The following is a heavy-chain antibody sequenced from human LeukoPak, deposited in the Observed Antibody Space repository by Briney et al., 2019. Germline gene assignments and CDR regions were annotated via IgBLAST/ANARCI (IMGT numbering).Heavy chain of an antibody. V-gene: IGHV4-59*01. CDR3: ARGRWTGTPDNGRTNAFDI. J-gene: IGHJ3*02. CDR2: IYYSGST. D-gene: IGHD1-1*01. Sequence: SETLSLTCTVSGGSISSYYWSWIRQPPGKGLEWIGYIYYSGSTNYNPSLKSRVTISVDTSKNQFSLKLSSVTAADTAVYYCARGRWTGTPDNGRTNAFDIWGQGTIVTVSS. CDR1: GGSISSYY.